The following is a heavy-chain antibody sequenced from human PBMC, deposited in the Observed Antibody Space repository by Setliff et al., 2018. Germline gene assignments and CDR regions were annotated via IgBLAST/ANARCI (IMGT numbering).Heavy chain of an antibody. D-gene: IGHD1-1*01. Sequence: GASVQVSCKASGYTFTTYYIHWVRQAPGQGLEWVGRVNPSNGAIHYAQNFQGRVTMTRDTSTSIVYMELNSLRFEDTAVYYCAREFPGGTKGFDYWGQGTLVTVSS. CDR3: AREFPGGTKGFDY. CDR1: GYTFTTYY. J-gene: IGHJ4*02. CDR2: VNPSNGAI. V-gene: IGHV1-46*01.